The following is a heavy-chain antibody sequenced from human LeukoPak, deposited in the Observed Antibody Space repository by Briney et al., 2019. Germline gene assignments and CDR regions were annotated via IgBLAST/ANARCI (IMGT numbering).Heavy chain of an antibody. V-gene: IGHV3-74*01. Sequence: PGGSLRLSCAASGFTFSTYWMHWVRQVPGRGLVWVSRINSDGSSTSYADSVKGRFTISRDNAKNTLYLQMNSLRVEDTAVYYCARDPRNVGLAPWGQGTLVTVSS. CDR3: ARDPRNVGLAP. J-gene: IGHJ5*02. CDR1: GFTFSTYW. CDR2: INSDGSST. D-gene: IGHD2-15*01.